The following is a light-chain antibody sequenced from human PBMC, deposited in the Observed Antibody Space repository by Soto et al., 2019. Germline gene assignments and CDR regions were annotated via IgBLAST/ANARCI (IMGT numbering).Light chain of an antibody. CDR2: EVS. CDR3: SSFAGSTVV. J-gene: IGLJ2*01. CDR1: SSDIGSYNH. Sequence: QSVLTQPPSASGSPGQSVTISCTGTSSDIGSYNHVSWYQQHPGKAPKLMIYEVSKRPSVVPDRFSGSKSGNTASLTVSGLQAEDDADYYCSSFAGSTVVFGGGTQLTVL. V-gene: IGLV2-8*01.